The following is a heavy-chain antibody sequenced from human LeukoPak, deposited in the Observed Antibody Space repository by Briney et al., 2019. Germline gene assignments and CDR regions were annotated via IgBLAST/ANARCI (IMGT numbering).Heavy chain of an antibody. CDR1: GYTFSNYG. Sequence: GASVTVSCKGSGYTFSNYGISWVRQAPGQGLEWMGWISAYNGNTNYAQRLQGRVTLTTDTSTSTAYMELSSLRSEDTAVYYCARALPIRGFFDYWGQGTLATVSS. D-gene: IGHD3-10*01. CDR2: ISAYNGNT. J-gene: IGHJ4*02. V-gene: IGHV1-18*01. CDR3: ARALPIRGFFDY.